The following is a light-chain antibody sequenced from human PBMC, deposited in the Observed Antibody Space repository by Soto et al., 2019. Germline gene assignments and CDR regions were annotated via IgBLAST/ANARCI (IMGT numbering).Light chain of an antibody. J-gene: IGKJ1*01. V-gene: IGKV3-20*01. CDR1: QSVSSSN. CDR2: GAS. CDR3: QQYGSSSWT. Sequence: EIVVTQSLCAVCFSPLERCTLSCRSSQSVSSSNLAWYQQKPGQDPRLLIYGASSRATGIPDRFSGSGSGTDFTLTISRLEPEDFAVYFCQQYGSSSWTFGQGTKVDIK.